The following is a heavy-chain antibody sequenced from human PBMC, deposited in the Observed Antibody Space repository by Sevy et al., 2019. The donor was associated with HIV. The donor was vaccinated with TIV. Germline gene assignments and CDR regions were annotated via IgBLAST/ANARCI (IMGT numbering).Heavy chain of an antibody. V-gene: IGHV4-38-2*02. Sequence: SETLSLTCTVSGYSISTGYYWGWIRQPPGKGLEWIGNIHQSWSTYYNPSLKSRITISVDTSKNQFSLNLISVTAADTAVYYCARRTYYSDSTAYYFDYWGQGTLVTVSS. CDR2: IHQSWST. J-gene: IGHJ4*02. D-gene: IGHD3-22*01. CDR3: ARRTYYSDSTAYYFDY. CDR1: GYSISTGYY.